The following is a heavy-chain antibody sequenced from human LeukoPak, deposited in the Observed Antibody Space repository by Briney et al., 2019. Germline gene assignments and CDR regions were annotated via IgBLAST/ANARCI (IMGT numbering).Heavy chain of an antibody. V-gene: IGHV1-46*01. CDR1: GYTFTNYG. CDR2: INPSFNPGVDVT. D-gene: IGHD1-26*01. J-gene: IGHJ4*02. CDR3: ARAWESIAGYYFDY. Sequence: ASVKVSCKASGYTFTNYGISWVRQAPGQGLEWMGKINPSFNPGVDVTSYAQKFQGRVTMTRDTSTNTVYMELSSLRSEDTAVYYCARAWESIAGYYFDYWGQGTLVTVSS.